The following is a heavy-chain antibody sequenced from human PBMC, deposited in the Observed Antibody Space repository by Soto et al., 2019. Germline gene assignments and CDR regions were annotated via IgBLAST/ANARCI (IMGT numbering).Heavy chain of an antibody. CDR1: GGTFSSYT. J-gene: IGHJ6*03. D-gene: IGHD3-9*01. CDR3: SARTGYYTSYYYMDV. Sequence: SVKVSCKASGGTFSSYTISWVRQAPGQGLEWMGRIIPILGIANYAQKLQGRVTITADKSTSTAYMELSSLRSEDTAIYYCSARTGYYTSYYYMDVWGKGTTVTVSS. V-gene: IGHV1-69*02. CDR2: IIPILGIA.